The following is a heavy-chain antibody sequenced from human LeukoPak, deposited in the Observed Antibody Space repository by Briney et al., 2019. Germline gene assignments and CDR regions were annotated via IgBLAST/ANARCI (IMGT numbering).Heavy chain of an antibody. CDR2: IYTSGST. V-gene: IGHV4-4*07. CDR3: ARDYYDFWSGYYQDAFDI. CDR1: GGSISSYY. J-gene: IGHJ3*02. D-gene: IGHD3-3*01. Sequence: SETLSLTCTVSGGSISSYYWSWIRQPAGKGLEWIGRIYTSGSTNYNPSLKSRVTMSVDTSKNQFSLKLSSVTAADTAVYYCARDYYDFWSGYYQDAFDIWGQGTMVTVSS.